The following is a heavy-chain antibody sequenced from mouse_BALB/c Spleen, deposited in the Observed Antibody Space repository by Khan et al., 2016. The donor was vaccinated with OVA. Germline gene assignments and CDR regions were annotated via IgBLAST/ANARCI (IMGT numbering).Heavy chain of an antibody. CDR2: ISTYSGDA. J-gene: IGHJ3*01. Sequence: QVQLQQSGAELVRPGVSVKISCKGSGYTFTDYAMHWVKQSHAKSLAWIGVISTYSGDADYHQKFKGKATMTVDKSSRTAYMELARLTTEDSDIPCRARGRRFAYWGQGTLVPVSA. CDR3: ARGRRFAY. CDR1: GYTFTDYA. V-gene: IGHV1S137*01.